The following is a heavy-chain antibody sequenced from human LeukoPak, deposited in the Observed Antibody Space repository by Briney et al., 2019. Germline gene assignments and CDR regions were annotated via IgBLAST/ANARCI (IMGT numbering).Heavy chain of an antibody. V-gene: IGHV4-59*08. CDR1: GGSISSYF. J-gene: IGHJ2*01. Sequence: ASETLSLTCTVSGGSISSYFWSWIRQPPGKGLVWIWSISSRATPTSTPSLMTRVTISVDPSKNQFSLKLTSVTAADTAVYYCARRLKSYWYFDLWGRGTLVTVSS. CDR2: ISSRATP. CDR3: ARRLKSYWYFDL.